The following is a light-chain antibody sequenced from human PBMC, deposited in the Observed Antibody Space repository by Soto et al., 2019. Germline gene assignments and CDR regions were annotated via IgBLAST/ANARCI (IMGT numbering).Light chain of an antibody. J-gene: IGLJ3*02. CDR2: GVN. CDR3: CSYAGSSTRV. Sequence: QSVLTQPASVSGSPGQSITISCTGSGRDIGAYDYVSWYQQHPGKAPKLLIYGVNNRPSGVSYRFSASKSAFTASLTISGLQAEDEAHYYCCSYAGSSTRVFGGGTKLTVL. V-gene: IGLV2-14*01. CDR1: GRDIGAYDY.